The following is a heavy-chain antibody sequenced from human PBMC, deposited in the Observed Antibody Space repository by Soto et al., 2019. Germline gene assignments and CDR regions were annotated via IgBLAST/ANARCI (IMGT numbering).Heavy chain of an antibody. D-gene: IGHD3-3*01. V-gene: IGHV4-34*01. Sequence: SETLSLTCAVYGGSFSGYYWSWIRQPPGKGLEWIGEINHSGSTNYNPSLKSRVTISVDTSKNQFSLKLSSVTAADTAVYYCARCRYDFWSGYPRYYYYYYMDVWGKGTTVTVSS. CDR3: ARCRYDFWSGYPRYYYYYYMDV. CDR2: INHSGST. J-gene: IGHJ6*03. CDR1: GGSFSGYY.